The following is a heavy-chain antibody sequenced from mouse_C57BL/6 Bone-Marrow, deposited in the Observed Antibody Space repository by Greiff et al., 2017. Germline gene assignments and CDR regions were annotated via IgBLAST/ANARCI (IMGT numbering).Heavy chain of an antibody. J-gene: IGHJ3*01. CDR3: AEGYGSSPWFAY. Sequence: VQLKESGPGLVKPSQSLSLTCSVTGYSITSGYYWNWIRQFPGNKLEWMGYISYDGSNNYNPSLKNRISITRDTSKNQFFLKLNSVTTEDTATYYCAEGYGSSPWFAYWGQGTLVTVSA. V-gene: IGHV3-6*01. CDR2: ISYDGSN. CDR1: GYSITSGYY. D-gene: IGHD1-1*01.